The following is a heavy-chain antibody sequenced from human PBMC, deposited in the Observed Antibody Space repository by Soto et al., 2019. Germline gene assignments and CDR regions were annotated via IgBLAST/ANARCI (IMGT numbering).Heavy chain of an antibody. CDR3: ARDGAHRNYYYYYGMDV. Sequence: SETLSLTCAVYGGSFSGYYWSWIRQPPGKGLEWIGEINHSGSTNYNPSLKSRVTISVDTSKNQFSLKLSSVTAADTAVYYCARDGAHRNYYYYYGMDVWGQGTTVTVS. D-gene: IGHD3-10*01. CDR1: GGSFSGYY. CDR2: INHSGST. J-gene: IGHJ6*02. V-gene: IGHV4-34*01.